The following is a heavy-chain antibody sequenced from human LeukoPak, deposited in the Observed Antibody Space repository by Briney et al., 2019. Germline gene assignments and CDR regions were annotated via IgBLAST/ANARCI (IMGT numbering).Heavy chain of an antibody. CDR1: GYTFTSYY. Sequence: ASVKVSCKASGYTFTSYYMHWVRQAPGQGLEWMGIINPSGGSTSYAQKFQGRVTMTEDTSTDTAYMELSSLRSEDTAVYYCATASPPSLLRFLEWPRENSYYFDYWGQGTLVTVSS. J-gene: IGHJ4*02. CDR2: INPSGGST. CDR3: ATASPPSLLRFLEWPRENSYYFDY. V-gene: IGHV1-46*01. D-gene: IGHD3-3*01.